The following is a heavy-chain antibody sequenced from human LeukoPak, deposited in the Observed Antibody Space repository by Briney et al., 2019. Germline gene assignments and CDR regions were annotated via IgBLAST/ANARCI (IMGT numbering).Heavy chain of an antibody. CDR3: AKNPEYSNGWAFDY. CDR1: GFTFRSYG. Sequence: GGSLRLSCAASGFTFRSYGMHWVRQAPGKGLEWVAFIRYDGGNKYYADSVKGRFTISRDNSKNTLYLQMNSLRPEDMAIYYCAKNPEYSNGWAFDYWGQGTLVTVSS. V-gene: IGHV3-30*02. CDR2: IRYDGGNK. D-gene: IGHD6-19*01. J-gene: IGHJ4*02.